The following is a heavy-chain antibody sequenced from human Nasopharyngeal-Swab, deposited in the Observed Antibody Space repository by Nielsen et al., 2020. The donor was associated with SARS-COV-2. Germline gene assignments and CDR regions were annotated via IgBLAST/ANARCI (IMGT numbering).Heavy chain of an antibody. D-gene: IGHD1-1*01. CDR2: IIPIFGTA. V-gene: IGHV1-69*01. Sequence: WVRQAPGQRLEWMGGIIPIFGTANYAQKFQGRVTITADESTSTAYMELSSLRSEDTAVYYCARDNWKAAVENYYYGMDVWGQGTTVTVSS. J-gene: IGHJ6*02. CDR3: ARDNWKAAVENYYYGMDV.